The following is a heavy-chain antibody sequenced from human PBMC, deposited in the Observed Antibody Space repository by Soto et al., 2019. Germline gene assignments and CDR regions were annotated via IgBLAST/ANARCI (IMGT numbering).Heavy chain of an antibody. J-gene: IGHJ4*02. CDR2: INHSGST. D-gene: IGHD6-13*01. V-gene: IGHV4-34*01. Sequence: SETLSLTCAVYGGSFSGYYWSWIRQPPGKGLEWIGEINHSGSTNYNPSLKSRVTISVDTSKNQFSLKLSSVTAADTAVYYCAREAIAAAGTDYWGQGTLVTVSS. CDR3: AREAIAAAGTDY. CDR1: GGSFSGYY.